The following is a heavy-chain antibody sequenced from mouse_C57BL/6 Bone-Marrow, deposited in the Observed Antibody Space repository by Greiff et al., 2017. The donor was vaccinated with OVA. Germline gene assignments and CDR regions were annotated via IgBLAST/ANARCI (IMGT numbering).Heavy chain of an antibody. V-gene: IGHV14-4*01. CDR2: IDPENGDT. CDR1: GFNIKDDY. CDR3: TTWAMDY. Sequence: VQLKQSGAELVRPGASVKLSCTASGFNIKDDYMHWVKQRPEQGLEWIGWIDPENGDTEYASKFQGKATITADTSSNTAYLQLSSLTSEDTAVYYCTTWAMDYWGQGTSVTVSS. J-gene: IGHJ4*01.